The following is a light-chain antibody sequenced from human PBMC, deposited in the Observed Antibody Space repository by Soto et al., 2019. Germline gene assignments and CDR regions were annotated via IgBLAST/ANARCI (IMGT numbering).Light chain of an antibody. CDR3: QQYNNWPPIT. J-gene: IGKJ5*01. Sequence: EIVMTQSPATLSVSPGERATLSCRASQSVSNNLAWYQQKPGQAPRLVIYGASTRATGIPARFSGSGSGTEFTLTISSLQSEDFAVYHCQQYNNWPPITFGQGTRLEIK. V-gene: IGKV3-15*01. CDR2: GAS. CDR1: QSVSNN.